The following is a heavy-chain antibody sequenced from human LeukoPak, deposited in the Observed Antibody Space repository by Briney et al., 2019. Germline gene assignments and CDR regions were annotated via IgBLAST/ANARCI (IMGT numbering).Heavy chain of an antibody. J-gene: IGHJ4*02. CDR2: ISSSSSTI. V-gene: IGHV3-48*02. CDR3: AISWYYYDSSVYKDFDY. Sequence: GGSLRLSCAASGFTFSSYSMNWVRQAPGKGLEWVSYISSSSSTIYYADSVKGRFTISRDNAKNSLYLQMNSLRDEDTAVYYCAISWYYYDSSVYKDFDYWGQGTLVTVSS. CDR1: GFTFSSYS. D-gene: IGHD3-22*01.